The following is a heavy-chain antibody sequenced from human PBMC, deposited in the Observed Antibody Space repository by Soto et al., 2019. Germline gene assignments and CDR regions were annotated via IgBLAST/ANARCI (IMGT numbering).Heavy chain of an antibody. J-gene: IGHJ4*02. CDR2: ISSSSYI. CDR1: GFTFSSYS. Sequence: PGGSLRLSCAASGFTFSSYSMNWVRQAPGKGLEWVSSISSSSYIYYADSVKGRFTISRDNAKNSLYLQMNSLRAEDTAVYYCARVAEGYYDSSGYYYFDYWGQGTLVTVSS. V-gene: IGHV3-21*01. CDR3: ARVAEGYYDSSGYYYFDY. D-gene: IGHD3-22*01.